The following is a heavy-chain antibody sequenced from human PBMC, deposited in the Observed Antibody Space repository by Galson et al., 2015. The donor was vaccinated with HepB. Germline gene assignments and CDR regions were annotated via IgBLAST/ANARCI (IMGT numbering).Heavy chain of an antibody. CDR2: IIPIFGTA. Sequence: SVKVSCKASGGTFSSHAISWVRQAPGQGLEWMGGIIPIFGTANYAQKFQGRVTITADESTSTAYMELSSLRSEDTAVYYCARPYSGSYYYQYFQHWGQGTLVTVSS. D-gene: IGHD1-26*01. V-gene: IGHV1-69*13. CDR1: GGTFSSHA. J-gene: IGHJ1*01. CDR3: ARPYSGSYYYQYFQH.